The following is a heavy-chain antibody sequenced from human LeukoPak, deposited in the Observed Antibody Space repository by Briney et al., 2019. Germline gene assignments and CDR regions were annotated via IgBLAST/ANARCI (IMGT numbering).Heavy chain of an antibody. CDR2: IIPIFGTA. J-gene: IGHJ6*03. CDR1: GGTFSSYA. V-gene: IGHV1-69*05. Sequence: SVKVSCKASGGTFSSYAISWVRQAPGQGLEWMGGIIPIFGTANYAQKFQGRVTTTTDESTSTAYMELSSLRSEDTAVYYCARGRHYCSSTSCYTDYYYYMDVWGKGTTVTVSS. CDR3: ARGRHYCSSTSCYTDYYYYMDV. D-gene: IGHD2-2*02.